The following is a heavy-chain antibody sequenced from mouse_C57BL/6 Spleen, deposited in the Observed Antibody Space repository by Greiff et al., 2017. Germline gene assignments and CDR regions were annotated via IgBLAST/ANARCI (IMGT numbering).Heavy chain of an antibody. CDR3: ARRPIIITTVPFDY. CDR1: GYTFTSSW. CDR2: IAPSDSYT. J-gene: IGHJ2*01. Sequence: QVQLQQPGAELVRPGTSVKLSCKASGYTFTSSWMHWVKQRPGQGLEWIGVIAPSDSYTNYNQKFKGKATLTVDTSSSTAYMQLSSLTSEDSAVYYCARRPIIITTVPFDYWGKGTTLTGSS. D-gene: IGHD1-1*01. V-gene: IGHV1-59*01.